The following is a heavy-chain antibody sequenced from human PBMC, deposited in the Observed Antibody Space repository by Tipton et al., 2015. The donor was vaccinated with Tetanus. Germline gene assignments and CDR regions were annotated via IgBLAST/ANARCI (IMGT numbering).Heavy chain of an antibody. J-gene: IGHJ4*02. D-gene: IGHD1-26*01. CDR3: ARVLTVGATFDY. Sequence: SLRLSCAASGFTFNNYWMSWLRQAPGKGLEWVAHIKEDESEEYYVDSAKGRFTISRDNAEHSLYLQMNSLRAEDTAVYYCARVLTVGATFDYWGQGTLVTVSS. CDR1: GFTFNNYW. V-gene: IGHV3-7*01. CDR2: IKEDESEE.